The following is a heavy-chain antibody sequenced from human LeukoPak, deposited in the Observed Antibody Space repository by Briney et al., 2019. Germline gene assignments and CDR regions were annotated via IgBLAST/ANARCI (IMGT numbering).Heavy chain of an antibody. J-gene: IGHJ3*02. CDR1: GGSISSSSYY. CDR3: ARAPCGGDCYSGAFDI. D-gene: IGHD2-21*02. V-gene: IGHV4-39*01. Sequence: SETLSPTCTVSGGSISSSSYYWGWIRQPPGKGLEWIGSIYYSGSTYYNPSLKSRVTISVDTSKNQFSLKLSSVTAADTAVYYCARAPCGGDCYSGAFDIWGQGTMVTVSS. CDR2: IYYSGST.